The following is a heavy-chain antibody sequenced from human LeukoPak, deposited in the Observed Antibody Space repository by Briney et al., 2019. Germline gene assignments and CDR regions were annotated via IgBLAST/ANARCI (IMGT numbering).Heavy chain of an antibody. Sequence: GRSLRLSCAASGFTFSSYSMNWVRQAPGKGLEWGSYISSSSSTIYYADSVKGRFTISRDNAKNSLYLQMNSLRAEDTAVYYCARVAAYDIVVVPAATFDYWGQGTLVTVSS. V-gene: IGHV3-48*01. CDR1: GFTFSSYS. D-gene: IGHD2-2*01. CDR2: ISSSSSTI. CDR3: ARVAAYDIVVVPAATFDY. J-gene: IGHJ4*02.